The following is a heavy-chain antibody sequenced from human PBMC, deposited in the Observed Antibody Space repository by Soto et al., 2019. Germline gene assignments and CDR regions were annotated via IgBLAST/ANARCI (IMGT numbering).Heavy chain of an antibody. Sequence: SETLSLTCTVSGGSISSYYWSWIRQPPGKGLEWIGYIYYSGSTNYNPSLKSRVTISVDTSKNQFSLKLSSVTAADTAVYYCAFSYDSSGYDYFDYWPQGTLVTVSS. CDR2: IYYSGST. J-gene: IGHJ4*02. CDR3: AFSYDSSGYDYFDY. CDR1: GGSISSYY. D-gene: IGHD3-22*01. V-gene: IGHV4-59*01.